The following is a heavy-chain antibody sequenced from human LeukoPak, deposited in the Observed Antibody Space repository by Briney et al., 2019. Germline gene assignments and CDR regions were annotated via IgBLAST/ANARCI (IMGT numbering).Heavy chain of an antibody. D-gene: IGHD5-12*01. J-gene: IGHJ4*02. Sequence: SVKVSRKASGGTFSSYAISWVRQAPGQGLEWMGGIIPIFGTANYAQKFQGRVTITADESTSTAYMELSSLRSEDTAVYYCARTSRGGYSGYDPNFDYWGQGTLVTVSS. CDR2: IIPIFGTA. CDR3: ARTSRGGYSGYDPNFDY. CDR1: GGTFSSYA. V-gene: IGHV1-69*13.